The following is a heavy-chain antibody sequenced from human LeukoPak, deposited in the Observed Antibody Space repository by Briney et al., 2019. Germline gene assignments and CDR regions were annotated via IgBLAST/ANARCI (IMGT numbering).Heavy chain of an antibody. Sequence: GGSLRLSCAASGLTVGINYMSWVRQAPGKGLEWVSFMYADGSTDYADSVEGRFTISRDNSKNTLYLQMNTLRAEDTAIYYCARDRYRSGCMDVWGQGTTVTVS. J-gene: IGHJ6*02. CDR1: GLTVGINY. D-gene: IGHD6-19*01. CDR2: MYADGST. V-gene: IGHV3-53*01. CDR3: ARDRYRSGCMDV.